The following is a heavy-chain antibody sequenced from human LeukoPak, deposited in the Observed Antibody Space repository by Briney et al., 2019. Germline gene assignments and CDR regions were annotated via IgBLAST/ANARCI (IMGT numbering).Heavy chain of an antibody. CDR3: ARGYYYGSGSFDY. V-gene: IGHV4-61*02. CDR1: GGSISSGSYY. CDR2: IYTSGST. J-gene: IGHJ4*02. D-gene: IGHD3-10*01. Sequence: PSETLSLTCTVSGGSISSGSYYRSWIRQPAGKGLEWIGRIYTSGSTNYNPSLKSRVTISVDTSKNQFCLKLSSVTAADTAVYYCARGYYYGSGSFDYWGQGTLVTVSS.